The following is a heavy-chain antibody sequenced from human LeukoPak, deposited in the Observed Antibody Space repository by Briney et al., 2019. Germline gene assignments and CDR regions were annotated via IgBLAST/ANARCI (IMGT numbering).Heavy chain of an antibody. V-gene: IGHV3-9*01. CDR2: ISWNSGSI. Sequence: GGSLRLSCAASGFTFDDYAMHWVRQAPGKGLEWVSGISWNSGSIGYADSVKGRFTISRDNAKNSLYLQMNSLRAEDTALYYCAKGSGMIVVAAVGYWGQGTLVTVSS. CDR1: GFTFDDYA. J-gene: IGHJ4*02. D-gene: IGHD3-22*01. CDR3: AKGSGMIVVAAVGY.